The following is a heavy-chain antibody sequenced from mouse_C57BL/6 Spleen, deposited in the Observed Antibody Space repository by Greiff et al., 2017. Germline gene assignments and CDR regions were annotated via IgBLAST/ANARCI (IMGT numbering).Heavy chain of an antibody. V-gene: IGHV14-3*01. D-gene: IGHD2-5*01. J-gene: IGHJ2*01. CDR2: IDPANGNT. CDR1: GFNIKNNY. CDR3: ARSYYSNLYYFDY. Sequence: EVQLQQSVAELVRPGASVKLSCTASGFNIKNNYMHWVKQRPEQGLEWIGRIDPANGNTKYAPKFQGKATITADTSSNTAYLQLSSLTSEDTAIYYCARSYYSNLYYFDYWGQGTTLTVSS.